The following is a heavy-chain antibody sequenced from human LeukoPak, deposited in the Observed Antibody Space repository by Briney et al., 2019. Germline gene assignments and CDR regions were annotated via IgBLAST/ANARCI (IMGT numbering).Heavy chain of an antibody. Sequence: SETLSLTCAVSGGSISSGGYSWSWIRQPPGKGLEWIGYIYHSGSTYYNPSLKSRVTISVDRSKNQFSLKLSSVTAADTAVYYCASTLEYSSSSVPLYYYYGMDVWGQGTTVTVSS. J-gene: IGHJ6*02. D-gene: IGHD6-6*01. CDR3: ASTLEYSSSSVPLYYYYGMDV. CDR2: IYHSGST. CDR1: GGSISSGGYS. V-gene: IGHV4-30-2*01.